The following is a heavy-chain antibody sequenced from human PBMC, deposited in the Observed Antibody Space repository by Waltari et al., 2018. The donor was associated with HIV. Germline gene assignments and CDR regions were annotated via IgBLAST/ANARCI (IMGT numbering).Heavy chain of an antibody. CDR3: ARELRAGGHYYYGMDV. J-gene: IGHJ6*02. CDR2: INPNSGGT. V-gene: IGHV1-2*02. D-gene: IGHD2-8*02. Sequence: CKASGYTFTGYYMHWVRQAPGQGLEWMGWINPNSGGTNYAQKFQGRVTMTRDTSISTAYMELSRLRSDDTAVYYCARELRAGGHYYYGMDVWGQGTTVTVSS. CDR1: GYTFTGYY.